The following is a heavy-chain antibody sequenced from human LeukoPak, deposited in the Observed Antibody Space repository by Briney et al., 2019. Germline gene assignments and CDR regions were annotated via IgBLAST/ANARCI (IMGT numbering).Heavy chain of an antibody. V-gene: IGHV3-30*03. Sequence: GRSLRLSCAASGFTFSSYGMHWVRQAPGKGLEWVAVISYDGSNKYYADSVKGRFTISRDNPKNTLYLQMNSLRAEDTAVYYCARGSGLRLGELSPSGYFDLWGRGTLVTVSS. CDR3: ARGSGLRLGELSPSGYFDL. J-gene: IGHJ2*01. CDR1: GFTFSSYG. D-gene: IGHD3-16*02. CDR2: ISYDGSNK.